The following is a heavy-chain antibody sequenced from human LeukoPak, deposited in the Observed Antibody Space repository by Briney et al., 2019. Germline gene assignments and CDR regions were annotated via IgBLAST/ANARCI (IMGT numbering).Heavy chain of an antibody. J-gene: IGHJ3*02. CDR2: IYSGGST. D-gene: IGHD4-11*01. CDR1: GFTVSSNY. CDR3: ARVAMTTPFLDAFDI. Sequence: GGSLRLSCAASGFTVSSNYMSWVRRAPGKGLEWVSVIYSGGSTYYADSVKGRFTISRHNSKNTLYLQMNSLRAEDTAVYYCARVAMTTPFLDAFDIQGQGTMVTVSS. V-gene: IGHV3-53*04.